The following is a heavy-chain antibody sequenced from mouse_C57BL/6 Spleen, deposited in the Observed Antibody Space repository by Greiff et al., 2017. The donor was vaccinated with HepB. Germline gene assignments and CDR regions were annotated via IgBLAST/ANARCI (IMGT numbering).Heavy chain of an antibody. Sequence: VQLQQSGPGLVQPSQSLSITCTVSGFSLTSYGVHWVRQSPGKGLEWLGVIWRGGSTDYNAAFMSRLSITKDNSKSQVFFKMNSLQADDTAIYYCAKKPDGYYPYYAMDYWGQGTSVTVSS. CDR1: GFSLTSYG. CDR3: AKKPDGYYPYYAMDY. CDR2: IWRGGST. D-gene: IGHD2-3*01. J-gene: IGHJ4*01. V-gene: IGHV2-5*01.